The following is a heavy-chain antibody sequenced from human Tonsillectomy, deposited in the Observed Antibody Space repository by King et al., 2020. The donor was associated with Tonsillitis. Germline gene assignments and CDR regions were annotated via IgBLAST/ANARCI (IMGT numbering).Heavy chain of an antibody. J-gene: IGHJ4*02. V-gene: IGHV3-9*01. CDR1: GFTFDDYA. Sequence: VQLVESGGGLVQPGRSLRLSCAASGFTFDDYAMHWVRQAPGKGLEWVSGISWNSGSIGFADSVKGRFTISRDNAKNSLYLQMNSLIAEDTALSYCAKDISIAARAFDYWGPGTLVTVSS. D-gene: IGHD6-6*01. CDR3: AKDISIAARAFDY. CDR2: ISWNSGSI.